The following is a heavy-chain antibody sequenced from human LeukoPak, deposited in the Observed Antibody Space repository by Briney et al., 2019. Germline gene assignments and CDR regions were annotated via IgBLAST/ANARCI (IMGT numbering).Heavy chain of an antibody. D-gene: IGHD4-17*01. CDR1: GGSISSSSYY. J-gene: IGHJ6*03. CDR2: IYYSGST. CDR3: ARLTVTSLYGYYYYMDV. Sequence: PSETLSLTCTVSGGSISSSSYYWGWIRQPPGKGLEWIGSIYYSGSTYYNPSLKSRVTISVDTSKNQFSLELSSVTAADTAVYYCARLTVTSLYGYYYYMDVWGKGTTVTVSS. V-gene: IGHV4-39*01.